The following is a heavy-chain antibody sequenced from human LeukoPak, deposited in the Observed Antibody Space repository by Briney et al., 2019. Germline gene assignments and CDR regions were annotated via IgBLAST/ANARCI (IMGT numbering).Heavy chain of an antibody. CDR1: GYTFTGYY. D-gene: IGHD2-2*01. CDR2: INPNSGGT. V-gene: IGHV1-2*02. Sequence: ASVKVSCKASGYTFTGYYMNWVRQAPGQGLEWMGWINPNSGGTNYAQKFQGRVTMTRDTSISTAYMELSRLRSDDTAVYYCARDQRRIIVVVPAAIFIGWGQGTLVTVSS. J-gene: IGHJ4*02. CDR3: ARDQRRIIVVVPAAIFIG.